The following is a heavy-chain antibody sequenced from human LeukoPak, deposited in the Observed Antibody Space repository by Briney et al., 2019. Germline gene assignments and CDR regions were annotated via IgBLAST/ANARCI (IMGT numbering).Heavy chain of an antibody. V-gene: IGHV3-23*01. CDR3: AKDIAASGLPRIFDF. CDR1: GFTFSNYV. J-gene: IGHJ4*02. D-gene: IGHD6-13*01. CDR2: VSGSGGRGAT. Sequence: GGSLRLSCAGSGFTFSNYVMSWVRQAPGKGLEWVSCVSGSGGRGATYYTDSVKGRFTISRDNAKNTMYLQMNSLSGEDTAIYYCAKDIAASGLPRIFDFWGQGTLVTVSS.